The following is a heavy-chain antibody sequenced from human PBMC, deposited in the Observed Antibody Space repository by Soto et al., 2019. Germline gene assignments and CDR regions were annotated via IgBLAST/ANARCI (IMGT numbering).Heavy chain of an antibody. Sequence: QVQLQESGPGLVKPSQTLSLTCSVSGGSISSGGYYWSWIRQHPEKGLEWIGYIYYSGSTNYNPSLKSRVIISVDTSSNRFSLHLRSVTAADTAIYYCARHSASWQWFDYWGQGTLVTVSS. J-gene: IGHJ5*01. CDR1: GGSISSGGYY. V-gene: IGHV4-31*03. CDR2: IYYSGST. CDR3: ARHSASWQWFDY. D-gene: IGHD1-26*01.